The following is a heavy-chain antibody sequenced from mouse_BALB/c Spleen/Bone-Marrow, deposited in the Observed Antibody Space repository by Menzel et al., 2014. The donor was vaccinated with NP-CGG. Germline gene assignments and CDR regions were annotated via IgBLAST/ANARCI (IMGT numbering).Heavy chain of an antibody. V-gene: IGHV14-3*02. J-gene: IGHJ3*01. Sequence: VQLQQSGAELVKPGASVKLSCTASGFNIKDTYMHWVKQRPEQGLEWIGRIDPANGNTKYDPKFQGKATITAVTSSNTAYLQLSSLTSEDTAVYYCASYYYGSSGFAYWGQGTLVTVSA. CDR1: GFNIKDTY. D-gene: IGHD1-1*01. CDR2: IDPANGNT. CDR3: ASYYYGSSGFAY.